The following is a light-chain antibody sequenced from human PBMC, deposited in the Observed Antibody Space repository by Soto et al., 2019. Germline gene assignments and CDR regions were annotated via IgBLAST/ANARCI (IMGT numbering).Light chain of an antibody. CDR2: EVS. V-gene: IGLV2-8*01. CDR3: NSYAGSNNWV. J-gene: IGLJ2*01. Sequence: QSVLTQPPSASGSPGQSVTISCTGTSSDVGGYNYVSWYQQHPGKAPKLMIYEVSKRPSGVPDRFSGSKSGTTASLTVSGLHAEDEADYYCNSYAGSNNWVFGGGTKVTVL. CDR1: SSDVGGYNY.